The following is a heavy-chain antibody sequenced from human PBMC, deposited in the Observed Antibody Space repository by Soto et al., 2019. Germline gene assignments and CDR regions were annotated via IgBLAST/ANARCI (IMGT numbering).Heavy chain of an antibody. CDR2: INPNSGGT. J-gene: IGHJ4*02. CDR3: AREDSQGEFFGAMVRGVELDY. Sequence: ASVKVSCKASGYTFTGYYMHWVRQAPGQGLEWMGWINPNSGGTNYAQKFQGWVTMTRDTSISTAYMELSRLRSDDTAVYYCAREDSQGEFFGAMVRGVELDYWGQGTLVTVSS. CDR1: GYTFTGYY. D-gene: IGHD3-10*01. V-gene: IGHV1-2*04.